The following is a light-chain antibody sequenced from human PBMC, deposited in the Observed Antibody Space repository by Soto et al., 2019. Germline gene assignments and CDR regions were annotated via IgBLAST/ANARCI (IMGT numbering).Light chain of an antibody. CDR3: AAWDDSLNGYV. J-gene: IGLJ1*01. V-gene: IGLV1-44*01. CDR1: SSNIGSNA. Sequence: QLVLTQPPSASGTPGQRVTISCSGGSSNIGSNAVNWYRQLPGTAPKLLIHSNNQRPSGVPDRFSGSNSGTSASLAISGRQSEDEADYYCAAWDDSLNGYVFGTGTKLTVL. CDR2: SNN.